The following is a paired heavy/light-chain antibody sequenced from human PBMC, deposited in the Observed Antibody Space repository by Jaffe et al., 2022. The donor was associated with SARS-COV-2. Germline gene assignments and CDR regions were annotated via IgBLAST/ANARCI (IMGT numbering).Light chain of an antibody. V-gene: IGKV3-20*01. CDR2: GAS. CDR1: QSLSSYNY. J-gene: IGKJ1*01. Sequence: EIVLTQSPGTLSLSPGERATLSCRASQSLSSYNYLAWYQQKPGQAPRLLIYGASSRATDIPDRFSGSGSGTDFTLTISRLEPEDFAVYYCQQYGGSPPWTFGQGSKVEFK. CDR3: QQYGGSPPWT.
Heavy chain of an antibody. CDR3: ARGGYHYSFDN. V-gene: IGHV3-74*01. D-gene: IGHD3-22*01. CDR2: IDNTGSSV. CDR1: GFTFTGYW. J-gene: IGHJ4*02. Sequence: EVQLVESGGGLVQPGGSLRLSCAASGFTFTGYWLHWVRQAPGKGLVWVSRIDNTGSSVVYADSVKGRFAISRDNAKNTLYLQMHSLRAEDTAVYYCARGGYHYSFDNWGQGTLVTVSS.